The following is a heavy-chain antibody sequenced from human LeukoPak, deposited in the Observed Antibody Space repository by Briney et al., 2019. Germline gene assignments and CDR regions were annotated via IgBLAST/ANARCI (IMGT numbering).Heavy chain of an antibody. CDR1: GLTFSSYS. D-gene: IGHD6-13*01. CDR2: ISASGSGT. CDR3: AKDAAGPEY. V-gene: IGHV3-23*01. Sequence: GGSLRLSCAASGLTFSSYSMSWVRQAPGKGLFLVSGISASGSGTYYADSVKGRFTISRDNSKNTLYLQMNSLRAEDTAVYYCAKDAAGPEYWGQGTLVTVSS. J-gene: IGHJ4*02.